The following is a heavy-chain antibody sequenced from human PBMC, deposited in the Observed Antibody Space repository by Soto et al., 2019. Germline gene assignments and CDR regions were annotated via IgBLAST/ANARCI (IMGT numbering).Heavy chain of an antibody. D-gene: IGHD3-10*01. Sequence: EVQLLESEGGLVQPGGSLRLSCAASGFTFSSYAMSWVRQAPGKGLEWVSAISGSGGSTYYADSVKGRFTISRDNSKNTLYLQMNSLRAEDTAVYYCAKDGLGFGELPYSDYWGQGTLVTVSS. V-gene: IGHV3-23*01. CDR3: AKDGLGFGELPYSDY. J-gene: IGHJ4*02. CDR1: GFTFSSYA. CDR2: ISGSGGST.